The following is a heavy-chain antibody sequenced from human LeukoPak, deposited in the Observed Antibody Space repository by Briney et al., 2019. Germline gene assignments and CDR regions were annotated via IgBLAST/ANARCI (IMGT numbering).Heavy chain of an antibody. CDR2: INVKSGAT. D-gene: IGHD6-19*01. CDR1: GYTFIDYY. J-gene: IGHJ4*02. Sequence: ASVNVSCKASGYTFIDYYFNWVRQAPGQGPEWMGRINVKSGATDYAQKFQGRVTVTRDTSISTAYMELSSLRSDDTAVYYCARVGRESSTGWLDYWGQGTLVTVSS. V-gene: IGHV1-2*06. CDR3: ARVGRESSTGWLDY.